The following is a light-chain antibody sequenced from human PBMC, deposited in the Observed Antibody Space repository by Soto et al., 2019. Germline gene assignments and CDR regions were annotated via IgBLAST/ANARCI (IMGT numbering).Light chain of an antibody. CDR1: QSVSSSY. J-gene: IGKJ4*01. Sequence: EIVLTQSPGTLSLSPGERATLSCRASQSVSSSYLAWYQQKPGQAPRLLIYGASSRATGIPDRLSGSGSGTDFTPTSSRLEPEDLAVYYCQQYGSSLLTFGGGTKVEIK. CDR3: QQYGSSLLT. CDR2: GAS. V-gene: IGKV3-20*01.